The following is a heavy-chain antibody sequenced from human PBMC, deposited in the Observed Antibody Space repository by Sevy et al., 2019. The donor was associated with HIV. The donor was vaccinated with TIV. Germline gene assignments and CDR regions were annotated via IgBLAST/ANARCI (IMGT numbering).Heavy chain of an antibody. CDR1: GFTFSDHY. V-gene: IGHV3-11*04. CDR2: ISGGGTMV. J-gene: IGHJ4*01. CDR3: ARDRHFSASATRYTRRYFDS. D-gene: IGHD3-16*02. Sequence: GGSLRLSCAASGFTFSDHYMSWLRQAPGKGLEWLAYISGGGTMVEYADSVKGRLTISRDNAKNSVFLEVNSLRADDTAIYYCARDRHFSASATRYTRRYFDSWGQGTLVTVSS.